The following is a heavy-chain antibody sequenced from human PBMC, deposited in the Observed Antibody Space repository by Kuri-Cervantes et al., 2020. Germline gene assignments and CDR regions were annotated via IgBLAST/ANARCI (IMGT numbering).Heavy chain of an antibody. CDR2: IKQDGSEK. CDR3: TTDSPVHPRGLWFGVA. V-gene: IGHV3-7*03. Sequence: GGSLRLSCAASGFTFSSYWMSWVRQAPGKGLEWVANIKQDGSEKYYVDSVKGRFTISRDNAKNSLYLQMNSLKTEDTAVYYCTTDSPVHPRGLWFGVAWGQGTLVTVSS. J-gene: IGHJ5*02. CDR1: GFTFSSYW. D-gene: IGHD3-10*01.